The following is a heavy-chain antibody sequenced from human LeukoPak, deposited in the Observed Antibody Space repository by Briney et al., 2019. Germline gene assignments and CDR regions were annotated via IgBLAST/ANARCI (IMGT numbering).Heavy chain of an antibody. CDR3: ARLPTSSGYYYGPAVRHRYYFDY. D-gene: IGHD3-22*01. CDR2: IYDSGST. CDR1: GGSINNYY. J-gene: IGHJ4*02. Sequence: SETLSLTCAVSGGSINNYYWSWIRQPPGKGLEWIGYIYDSGSTNYNPSLKSRVTISVDTSKNQFSLKLSSVTAADTAVYYCARLPTSSGYYYGPAVRHRYYFDYWGQGTLVTVSS. V-gene: IGHV4-59*12.